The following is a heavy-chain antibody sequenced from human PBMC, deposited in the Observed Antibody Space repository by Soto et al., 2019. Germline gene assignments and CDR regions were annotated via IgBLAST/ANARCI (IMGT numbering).Heavy chain of an antibody. D-gene: IGHD3-9*01. J-gene: IGHJ4*02. CDR2: TGSGTGTG. CDR3: ARRHSAGFFRFFDS. CDR1: GGSLSTNP. V-gene: IGHV1-69*06. Sequence: SVKVSCKASGGSLSTNPISWVRQAPGQGLEWMGGTGSGTGTGNHAQKFQGRLTVTADKSTSTVYMELTNLSSEDTAVYYCARRHSAGFFRFFDSWGQGTLVTVSS.